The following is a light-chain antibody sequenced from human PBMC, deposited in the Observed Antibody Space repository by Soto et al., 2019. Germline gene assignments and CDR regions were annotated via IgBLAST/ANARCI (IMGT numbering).Light chain of an antibody. CDR3: QQYNDWPLT. J-gene: IGKJ1*01. V-gene: IGKV3-15*01. CDR1: QSVTSK. CDR2: DEF. Sequence: EIVMTQSPGTLSLSPGERVTLSCRASQSVTSKFAWYQQKPGQPPSLLIYDEFPRATCIPDRFSGSGSGTEFTLTISSLQSEDFALYYCQQYNDWPLTFGQGTKVDI.